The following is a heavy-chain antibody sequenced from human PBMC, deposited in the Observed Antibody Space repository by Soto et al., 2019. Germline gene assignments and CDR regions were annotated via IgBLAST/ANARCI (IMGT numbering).Heavy chain of an antibody. CDR3: ATPSRKHCRGGTCYENWFDP. CDR2: IIPMFDTV. V-gene: IGHV1-69*13. CDR1: GAIFSKYV. Sequence: SVKVSCKASGAIFSKYVISWARQAPGQGLEWMGGIIPMFDTVNYAQKFQGRLTITADESTSTAYMELSTLRSDDTAVYYCATPSRKHCRGGTCYENWFDPWGQGTLVTVSS. J-gene: IGHJ5*02. D-gene: IGHD2-15*01.